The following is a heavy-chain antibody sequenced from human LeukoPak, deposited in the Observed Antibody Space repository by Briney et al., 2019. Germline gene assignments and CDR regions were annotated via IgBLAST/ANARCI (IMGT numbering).Heavy chain of an antibody. V-gene: IGHV1-2*02. D-gene: IGHD1-1*01. CDR3: ARLREDINWYFDY. Sequence: ASVKVSCKAPGYTFSDYYIHWVRQAPGQGREWMGWINPSSGGADYVQKFQGRVTITRDTSISTVYMEVSRLTSDDTAVYYCARLREDINWYFDYWGQGTLVAVSS. CDR2: INPSSGGA. CDR1: GYTFSDYY. J-gene: IGHJ4*02.